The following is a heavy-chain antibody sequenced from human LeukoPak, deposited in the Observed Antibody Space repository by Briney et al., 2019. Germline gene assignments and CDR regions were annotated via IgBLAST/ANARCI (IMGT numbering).Heavy chain of an antibody. CDR3: AKDVGGATYYFDY. J-gene: IGHJ4*02. D-gene: IGHD1-26*01. CDR2: IRYDGSNK. CDR1: GFTFSSYG. V-gene: IGHV3-30*02. Sequence: GGSLRLSCAASGFTFSSYGMHWVRQAPGKGLEWVAFIRYDGSNKYYADSVKGRFTISRDNSKNTLYLQMNSLRAEDTAVYYCAKDVGGATYYFDYWGQGTLVTVPS.